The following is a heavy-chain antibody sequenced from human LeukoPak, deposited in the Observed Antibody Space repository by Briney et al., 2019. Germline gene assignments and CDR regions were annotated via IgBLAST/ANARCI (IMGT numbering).Heavy chain of an antibody. Sequence: SETLSLTCAVYGGSFSGYYWSWIRQPPGKGLEWIGEINHSGSTNYNPSLESRVTISVDTSKNQFSLKLSSVTAADTAVYYCARAAYYDYVWGSYQAGFDPWGQGTLVTVSS. V-gene: IGHV4-34*01. CDR2: INHSGST. CDR1: GGSFSGYY. CDR3: ARAAYYDYVWGSYQAGFDP. J-gene: IGHJ5*02. D-gene: IGHD3-16*02.